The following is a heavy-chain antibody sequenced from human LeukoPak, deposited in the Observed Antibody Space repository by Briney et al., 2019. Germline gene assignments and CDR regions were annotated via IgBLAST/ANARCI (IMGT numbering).Heavy chain of an antibody. D-gene: IGHD6-19*01. CDR1: GGSISNYY. J-gene: IGHJ4*02. Sequence: SETLSLTCPVSGGSISNYYWTWIRQPPGKELEWIGYIYYSGSTNYNPSLKSRVTISIDASKNQFSLKLSSVTAADTAVYYCTKATQWLAFDYWGRGTLVTVSS. V-gene: IGHV4-59*01. CDR2: IYYSGST. CDR3: TKATQWLAFDY.